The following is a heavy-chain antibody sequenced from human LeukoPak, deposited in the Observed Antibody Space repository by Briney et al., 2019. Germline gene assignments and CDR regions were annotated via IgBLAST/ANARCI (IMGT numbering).Heavy chain of an antibody. CDR2: IIPIFGTA. J-gene: IGHJ6*02. Sequence: SVKVSCKASGGTFSSYAISWVRQAPGQGLEWMGGIIPIFGTANYAQKFQGRVTITADESTSTAYMELSSLRSEDTAVYYCARDRAARNGMDVWGQGTTVTVSS. CDR1: GGTFSSYA. V-gene: IGHV1-69*13. D-gene: IGHD6-6*01. CDR3: ARDRAARNGMDV.